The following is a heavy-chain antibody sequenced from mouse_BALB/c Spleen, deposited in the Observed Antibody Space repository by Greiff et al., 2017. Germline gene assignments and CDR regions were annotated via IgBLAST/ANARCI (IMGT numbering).Heavy chain of an antibody. CDR1: GFTFSDYY. J-gene: IGHJ3*01. CDR3: ARAYDYAWFAY. V-gene: IGHV5-4*02. Sequence: EVQGVESGGGLVKPGGSLKLSCAASGFTFSDYYMYWVRQTPEKRLEWVATISDGGSYTYYPDSVKGRFTISRDNAKNNLYLQMSSLKSEDTAMYYCARAYDYAWFAYWGQGTLVTVSA. CDR2: ISDGGSYT. D-gene: IGHD2-4*01.